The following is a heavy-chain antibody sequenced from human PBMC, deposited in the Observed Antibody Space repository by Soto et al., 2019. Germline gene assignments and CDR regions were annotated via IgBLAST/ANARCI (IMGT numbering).Heavy chain of an antibody. CDR1: GFTFSSYS. CDR3: ARDRTPKYYYDSSGYYHNWLDP. D-gene: IGHD3-22*01. Sequence: PGGSLRLSCAASGFTFSSYSMNWVRQAPGKGLEWVSYISSSSSTIYYADSVKGRFTISRDNAKNSLYLQMNSLRDEDTAVYYCARDRTPKYYYDSSGYYHNWLDPWGQGTLVTVSS. V-gene: IGHV3-48*02. J-gene: IGHJ5*02. CDR2: ISSSSSTI.